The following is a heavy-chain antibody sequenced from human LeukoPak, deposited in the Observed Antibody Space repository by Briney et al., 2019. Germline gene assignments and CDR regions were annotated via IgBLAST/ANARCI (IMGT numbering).Heavy chain of an antibody. CDR2: IKQDGSEK. J-gene: IGHJ4*02. D-gene: IGHD5-12*01. V-gene: IGHV3-7*01. Sequence: RGSLRLSCAASGFTFSSYWMSWVRQAPGKGLEWVANIKQDGSEKYYVDSVKGRFTISRDNAKNSLYLQMNSLRAEDTAVYYCARDRRGYSGYDAGGYWGQGTLVTVSS. CDR3: ARDRRGYSGYDAGGY. CDR1: GFTFSSYW.